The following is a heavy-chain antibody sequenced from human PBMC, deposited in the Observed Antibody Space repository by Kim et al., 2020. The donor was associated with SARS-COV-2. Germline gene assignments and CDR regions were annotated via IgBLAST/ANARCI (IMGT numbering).Heavy chain of an antibody. V-gene: IGHV1-46*03. CDR3: ARDMGIVATIDYYYGMDV. D-gene: IGHD5-12*01. Sequence: ASVKVSCKASGYTFTSYYMHWVRQAPGQGLEWMGIINPSGGSTSYAQKFQGRVTMTRDTSTSTVYMEVSSLRSEDTAVYYCARDMGIVATIDYYYGMDVWGQGTTVTVSS. CDR2: INPSGGST. CDR1: GYTFTSYY. J-gene: IGHJ6*02.